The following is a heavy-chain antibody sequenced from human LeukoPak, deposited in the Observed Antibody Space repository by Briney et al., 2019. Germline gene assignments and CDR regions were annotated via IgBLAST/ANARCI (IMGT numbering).Heavy chain of an antibody. J-gene: IGHJ5*02. CDR3: ARGRYVSNWFDP. CDR1: GGSIISISYY. D-gene: IGHD1-14*01. CDR2: INHSGST. V-gene: IGHV4-39*07. Sequence: NPSETLSLTCTVSGGSIISISYYWGWIRQPPGKGLEWIGEINHSGSTNYNPSLKSRVTISVDTSKNQFSLKLSSVTAADTAVYYCARGRYVSNWFDPWGQGTLVTVSS.